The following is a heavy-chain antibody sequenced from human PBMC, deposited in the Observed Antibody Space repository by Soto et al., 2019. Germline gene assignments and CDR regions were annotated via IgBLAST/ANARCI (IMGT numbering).Heavy chain of an antibody. CDR2: INHSGST. CDR1: GGSFSGYY. D-gene: IGHD2-15*01. J-gene: IGHJ4*02. V-gene: IGHV4-34*01. CDR3: ARDMVATEGCFDY. Sequence: SETLSLTCAVYGGSFSGYYWSWIRQPPGKGLEWIGEINHSGSTNYNPSLKSRVTISVDTSKNQFSLKLSSVTAADTAVYYCARDMVATEGCFDYWGQGTLVTVSS.